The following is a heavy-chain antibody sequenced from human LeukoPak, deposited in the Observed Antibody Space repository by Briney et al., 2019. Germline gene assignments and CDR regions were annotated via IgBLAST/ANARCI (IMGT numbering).Heavy chain of an antibody. J-gene: IGHJ5*02. V-gene: IGHV1-69*01. CDR2: IIPIFGTA. CDR1: GGTFSSYA. D-gene: IGHD1-26*01. CDR3: ARGDIVGATRNWFDP. Sequence: ASVKVSCKASGGTFSSYAISWVRQAPGQGLEWMGGIIPIFGTANYAQKFQGRVTITADESTSTAYMELSSLRSEDTAVYYCARGDIVGATRNWFDPWGQGTLVTVSS.